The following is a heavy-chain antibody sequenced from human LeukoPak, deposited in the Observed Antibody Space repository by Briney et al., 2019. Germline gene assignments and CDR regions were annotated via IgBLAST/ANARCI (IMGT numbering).Heavy chain of an antibody. V-gene: IGHV3-74*01. D-gene: IGHD3-22*01. CDR1: GLTFSSHW. J-gene: IGHJ4*02. CDR2: ITNDGSST. CDR3: ARVGVGDSSDYYSPFDY. Sequence: PGGSLRLSCAASGLTFSSHWMHWVRQAPGKGLVWVSRITNDGSSTTYAGSVKGRFTISRDNAKNSLYLQMNSLRAEDTAVYYCARVGVGDSSDYYSPFDYWGQGTLVTVSS.